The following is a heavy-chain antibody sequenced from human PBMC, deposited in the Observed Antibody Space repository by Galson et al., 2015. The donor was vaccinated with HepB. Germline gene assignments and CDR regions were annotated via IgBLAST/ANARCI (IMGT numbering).Heavy chain of an antibody. D-gene: IGHD6-19*01. CDR1: GDSVSSTSAA. V-gene: IGHV6-1*01. CDR3: ARGWSIAVAGKPKYYYYYNAMDV. Sequence: CAISGDSVSSTSAAWNWIRQSPSRGLEWLRRTYYRSRWYNDYAVSVKSRMTINPDTSKNQFSLQLNSVTPEDTAVYYCARGWSIAVAGKPKYYYYYNAMDVWGQGTTVTVSS. CDR2: TYYRSRWYN. J-gene: IGHJ6*02.